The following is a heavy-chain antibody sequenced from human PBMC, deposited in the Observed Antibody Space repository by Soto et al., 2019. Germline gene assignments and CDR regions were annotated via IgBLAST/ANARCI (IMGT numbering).Heavy chain of an antibody. CDR3: ARVASYYYYGMDV. V-gene: IGHV4-30-2*01. CDR1: GGSISSGGYS. Sequence: LSLTCAVSGGSISSGGYSWSWIRQPPGKGLEWIGYIYHSGSTYYNPSLKSRVTISVDRSKNQFSLKLSSVTAADTAVYYCARVASYYYYGMDVWGQGTTVTVSS. J-gene: IGHJ6*02. CDR2: IYHSGST.